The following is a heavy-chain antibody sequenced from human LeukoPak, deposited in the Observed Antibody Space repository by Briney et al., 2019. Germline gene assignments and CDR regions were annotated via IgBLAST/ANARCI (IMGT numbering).Heavy chain of an antibody. CDR1: GGSISSGSYY. CDR3: AREGQYYYDSSGYFWSAEYFQH. D-gene: IGHD3-22*01. CDR2: IYTSGST. Sequence: SQTLSLTCTVSGGSISSGSYYWSWIRQPAGKGLEWIGRIYTSGSTNYNPSLKSRVTISVDTSKNQFSLKLSSVTAADTAVYYCAREGQYYYDSSGYFWSAEYFQHWGQGTLVTVSP. J-gene: IGHJ1*01. V-gene: IGHV4-61*02.